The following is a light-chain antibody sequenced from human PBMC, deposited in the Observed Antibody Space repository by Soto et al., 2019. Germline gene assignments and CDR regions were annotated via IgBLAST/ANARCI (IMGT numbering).Light chain of an antibody. V-gene: IGLV2-14*01. Sequence: QSVLTQPASVSGSPGQSITISCTGGLGIYNYVSWYQQHPGKVPKLLIYEVNNRPSGISDRFSGSKSGDTASLTISGLQAEDAADYYCSSYTLTTPLFGGGTKVTVL. J-gene: IGLJ2*01. CDR1: GLGIYNY. CDR2: EVN. CDR3: SSYTLTTPL.